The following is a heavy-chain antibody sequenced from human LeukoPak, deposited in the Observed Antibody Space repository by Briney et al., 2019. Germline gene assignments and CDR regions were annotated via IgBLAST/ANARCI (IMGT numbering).Heavy chain of an antibody. J-gene: IGHJ4*02. D-gene: IGHD5-18*01. CDR2: ISYDGSNK. V-gene: IGHV3-30*18. Sequence: PGGSLRLSCEASGFTFSSYGMHWVRQAPGKGLEWVAVISYDGSNKYYADSVKGRFTISRDNSKNTLYLQMNSLRAEDTAVYYCAKSQGYGFDYWGQGTLVTVSS. CDR3: AKSQGYGFDY. CDR1: GFTFSSYG.